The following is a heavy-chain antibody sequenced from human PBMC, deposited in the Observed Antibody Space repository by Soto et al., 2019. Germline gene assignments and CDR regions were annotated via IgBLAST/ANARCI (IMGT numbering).Heavy chain of an antibody. CDR2: IYYSGST. D-gene: IGHD3-22*01. J-gene: IGHJ4*02. Sequence: SLTLSLPCTVSDGSISSSSYYWGWIRQPPGKGLEWIGSIYYSGSTYYNPSLKSRVTISVDTSKNQFSLKLSSVTAADTAVYYCXXXKYYHSXXXLVHXGQGTRVTVSS. CDR1: DGSISSSSYY. CDR3: XXXKYYHSXXXLVH. V-gene: IGHV4-39*01.